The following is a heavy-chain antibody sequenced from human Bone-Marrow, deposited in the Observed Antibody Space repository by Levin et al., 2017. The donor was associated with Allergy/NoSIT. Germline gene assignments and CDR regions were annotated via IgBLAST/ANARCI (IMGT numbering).Heavy chain of an antibody. J-gene: IGHJ4*02. D-gene: IGHD5-12*01. CDR2: IWGNGKNT. CDR3: AKDTKPDNAYDVDY. CDR1: GFTFSTHS. Sequence: GGSLRLSCSASGFTFSTHSINWVRQAPGKGLEWVAVIWGNGKNTYYADSVRGRFTISRDNSMNTVYLQMNSLRAEDTALYYCAKDTKPDNAYDVDYWGQGTLVTVSP. V-gene: IGHV3-23*01.